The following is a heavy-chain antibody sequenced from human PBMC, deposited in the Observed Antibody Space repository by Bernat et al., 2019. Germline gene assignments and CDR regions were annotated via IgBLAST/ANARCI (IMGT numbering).Heavy chain of an antibody. CDR2: ISYDGSNK. D-gene: IGHD6-6*01. Sequence: QVQLVESGGGVVQPGRSLRLSCAASGFTFSSYGMHWVRQAPGKGLEWVAVISYDGSNKYYADSVKGRFNISRDNSKNTLYLQMNSLRAEDRAVYYCAKDVTRGSSSSVGYGMDVWGQGTTVTVSS. CDR1: GFTFSSYG. J-gene: IGHJ6*02. CDR3: AKDVTRGSSSSVGYGMDV. V-gene: IGHV3-30*18.